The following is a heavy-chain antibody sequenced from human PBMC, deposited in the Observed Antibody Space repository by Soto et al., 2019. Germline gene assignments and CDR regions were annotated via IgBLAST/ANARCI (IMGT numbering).Heavy chain of an antibody. V-gene: IGHV2-5*02. CDR3: ALSPCGGDCLQYYSSHYYYGMDV. CDR2: IYWDDDK. CDR1: GFSLSTGGVG. Sequence: QITLKESGPSLVKPTQTLTLTCTFSGFSLSTGGVGVGWIRQPPGKALEWLALIYWDDDKRYSPSLRSRLTFTKDTSKNQVVLTMPNMDPVDTATYYCALSPCGGDCLQYYSSHYYYGMDVWGQGTTVTVSS. D-gene: IGHD2-21*02. J-gene: IGHJ6*02.